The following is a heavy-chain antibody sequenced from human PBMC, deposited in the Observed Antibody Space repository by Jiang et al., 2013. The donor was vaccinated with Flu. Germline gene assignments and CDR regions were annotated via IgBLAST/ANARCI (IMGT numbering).Heavy chain of an antibody. Sequence: TFSSYAISWVRQAPGQGLEWMGGIIPIFGTANYAQKFQGRVTITADESTSTAYMELSSLRSEDTAVYYCARYYDSSGYYSAWGQGTLVTVSS. D-gene: IGHD3-22*01. J-gene: IGHJ5*02. V-gene: IGHV1-69*01. CDR2: IIPIFGTA. CDR3: ARYYDSSGYYSA. CDR1: TFSSYA.